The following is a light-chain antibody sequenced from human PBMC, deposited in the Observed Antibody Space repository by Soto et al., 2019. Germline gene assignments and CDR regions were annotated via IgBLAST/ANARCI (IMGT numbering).Light chain of an antibody. Sequence: QSVLTQPRSVSGSHGQSVTISCTGTSSDVGGYNYVSWYQQHPGKAPKLMIYDVSKRPSGVPDRFSGSKSGNTASLTISGLQAEDEADYYCCSYAGSYTRVFGGGTKLTVL. CDR3: CSYAGSYTRV. CDR2: DVS. CDR1: SSDVGGYNY. V-gene: IGLV2-11*01. J-gene: IGLJ3*02.